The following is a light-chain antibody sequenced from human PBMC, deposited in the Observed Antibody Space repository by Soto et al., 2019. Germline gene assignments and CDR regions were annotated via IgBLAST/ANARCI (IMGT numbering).Light chain of an antibody. J-gene: IGKJ1*01. CDR3: QQYNSYSPT. V-gene: IGKV1-5*01. Sequence: DIQMTQSPSTLSASVGDRVTITCRASQSISSWLAWYQQKPGKAPKLLIYDASSLESGVPSKCSGSGSGTEFTLTISSLQPDDFATYYYQQYNSYSPTFGQGTKVDIK. CDR1: QSISSW. CDR2: DAS.